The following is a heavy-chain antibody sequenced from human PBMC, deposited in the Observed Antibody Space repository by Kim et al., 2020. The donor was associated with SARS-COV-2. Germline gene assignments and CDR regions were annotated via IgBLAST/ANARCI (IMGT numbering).Heavy chain of an antibody. D-gene: IGHD3-10*01. CDR3: ARYFFAAVFPTIRGEARIDS. Sequence: SETLSLTCTVSGGSISSSSYYWGWIRQPPGKGLEWIGSIYYSGSTYYNPSLKSRVTISVDTSKNQFSLKLSSVTAADTAVYYCARYFFAAVFPTIRGEARIDSWGQGTLVTVSS. CDR1: GGSISSSSYY. V-gene: IGHV4-39*01. CDR2: IYYSGST. J-gene: IGHJ4*02.